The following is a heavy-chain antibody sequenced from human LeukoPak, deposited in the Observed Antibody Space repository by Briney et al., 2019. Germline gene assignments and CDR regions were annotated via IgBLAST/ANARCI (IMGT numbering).Heavy chain of an antibody. D-gene: IGHD2-15*01. CDR3: ARASRGGSAYYGLDL. V-gene: IGHV4-59*01. J-gene: IGHJ6*02. CDR2: VYYSGST. Sequence: SETLSLTCTVSGGGISSYYWSWIRQPPGKALEWIGYVYYSGSTNYNPALESRVTISVDTSKVQFSLRLKSLTAADTAVYYCARASRGGSAYYGLDLRGQGTSVTVSS. CDR1: GGGISSYY.